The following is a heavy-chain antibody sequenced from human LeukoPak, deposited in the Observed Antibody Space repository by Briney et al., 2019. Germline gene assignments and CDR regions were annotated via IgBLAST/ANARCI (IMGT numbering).Heavy chain of an antibody. V-gene: IGHV3-21*01. J-gene: IGHJ5*02. CDR2: ISSSSSYV. Sequence: GGSLRLSCAASGFTFSSYSMNWVRQAPGKGLEWVSSISSSSSYVYYADSVKGRFTISRNNAKNSLYLQMNSLRAEDTAVYYCAREGGTTVVTENWFDPWGQGTLVTVSS. CDR1: GFTFSSYS. CDR3: AREGGTTVVTENWFDP. D-gene: IGHD4-23*01.